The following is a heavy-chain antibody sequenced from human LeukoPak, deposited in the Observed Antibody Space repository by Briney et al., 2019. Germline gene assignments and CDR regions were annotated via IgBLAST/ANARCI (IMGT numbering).Heavy chain of an antibody. Sequence: GASVKVSCKASGYTFTSYDINWVRQATGQGLEWMGWMNPNSGNTGYAQKFQGRVTMTRNTSISTAYMELSSLRSEDTAVYYCARMLVRGVIPAGNWFDPWGQGTLVTVSS. V-gene: IGHV1-8*01. D-gene: IGHD3-10*01. CDR2: MNPNSGNT. CDR3: ARMLVRGVIPAGNWFDP. CDR1: GYTFTSYD. J-gene: IGHJ5*02.